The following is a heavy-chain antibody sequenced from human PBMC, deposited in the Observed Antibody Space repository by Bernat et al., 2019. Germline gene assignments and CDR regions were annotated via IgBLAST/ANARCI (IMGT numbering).Heavy chain of an antibody. V-gene: IGHV3-53*05. CDR1: GFTVSSNY. Sequence: EVQLVETGGGLIQPGGSLRLSCAASGFTVSSNYMSWVRQAPGKGLEWVSVIYSGGSTYYADSVKGRFTISRDNSKNTLYLQMNSLRAEDTAVYYCAKTSSGYYYESSDYWGQGTLVTVSS. CDR3: AKTSSGYYYESSDY. D-gene: IGHD3-22*01. J-gene: IGHJ4*02. CDR2: IYSGGST.